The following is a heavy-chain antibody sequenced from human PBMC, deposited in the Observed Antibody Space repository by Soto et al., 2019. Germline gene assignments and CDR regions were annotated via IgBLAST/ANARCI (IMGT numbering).Heavy chain of an antibody. CDR2: IIPIFGTA. CDR1: GDTFTSYS. CDR3: ARWSIAAYYYYYGMDV. D-gene: IGHD6-6*01. J-gene: IGHJ6*02. Sequence: SVKVSCKASGDTFTSYSISWVRQAPGQGLECMGGIIPIFGTANYAQKFQGRVTITADKSTSTAYMELSSLRSEDTAVYYCARWSIAAYYYYYGMDVWGQGTTVTVSS. V-gene: IGHV1-69*06.